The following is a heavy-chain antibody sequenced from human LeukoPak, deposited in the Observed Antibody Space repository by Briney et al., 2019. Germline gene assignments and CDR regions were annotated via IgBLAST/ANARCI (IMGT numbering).Heavy chain of an antibody. D-gene: IGHD3-22*01. CDR3: ARAHDDSSGHWVDY. J-gene: IGHJ4*02. Sequence: ASVKVSCKASGYTFTSYYMHWVRQAPGQGREWMGISNSSGWSTSYAQNFPGSVTMTRYTSTSTVYMALSSLRSEDTAVYYCARAHDDSSGHWVDYWGQGTLVTVSS. V-gene: IGHV1-46*01. CDR1: GYTFTSYY. CDR2: SNSSGWST.